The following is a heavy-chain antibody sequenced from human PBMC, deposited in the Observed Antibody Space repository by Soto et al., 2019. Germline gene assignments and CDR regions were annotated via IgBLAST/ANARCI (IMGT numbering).Heavy chain of an antibody. D-gene: IGHD3-10*01. V-gene: IGHV1-2*04. CDR2: INPHSGGT. CDR3: ASNLLGYGSLDV. CDR1: GYTFPCYY. J-gene: IGHJ6*02. Sequence: SVKVPCNASGYTFPCYYMHWVRQAPGQGLEWMGWINPHSGGTNYAQKFQGWVTMTRDTSISTAYMELSRLRSDDTAVYHCASNLLGYGSLDVWRQGTTVTVSS.